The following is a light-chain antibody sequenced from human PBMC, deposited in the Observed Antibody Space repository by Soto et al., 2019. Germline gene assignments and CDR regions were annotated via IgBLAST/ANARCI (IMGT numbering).Light chain of an antibody. CDR3: QQYTNWPPIT. Sequence: ELVLTQSPATLSLSPGERATLSCRASQSVSSSYLAWYQQKPGQAPRLLVYDASTRATGIPARFSGSGSGTEFSLPISSLQSEDFAVYYGQQYTNWPPITFGQGTRLEIK. CDR2: DAS. V-gene: IGKV3-15*01. CDR1: QSVSSSY. J-gene: IGKJ5*01.